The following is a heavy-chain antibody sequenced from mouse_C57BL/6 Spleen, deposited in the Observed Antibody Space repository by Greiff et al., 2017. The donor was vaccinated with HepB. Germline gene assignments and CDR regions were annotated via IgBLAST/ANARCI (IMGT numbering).Heavy chain of an antibody. V-gene: IGHV5-4*01. CDR3: AREGYYGNYSYYFDY. CDR1: GFTFSSYA. CDR2: ISDGGSYT. J-gene: IGHJ2*01. D-gene: IGHD2-1*01. Sequence: EVKLVESGGGLVKPGGSLKLSCAASGFTFSSYAMSWVRQTPEKRLEWVATISDGGSYTYYPDNVKGRFTISRDNAKNNLYLQMSHLKSEDTAMYYCAREGYYGNYSYYFDYWGQGTTLTVSS.